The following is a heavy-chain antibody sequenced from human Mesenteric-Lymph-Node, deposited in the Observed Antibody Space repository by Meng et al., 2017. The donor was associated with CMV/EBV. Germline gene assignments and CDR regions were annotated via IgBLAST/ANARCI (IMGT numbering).Heavy chain of an antibody. V-gene: IGHV3-66*02. CDR3: AKRGQAGGTFMDT. D-gene: IGHD6-13*01. CDR2: IYSGGST. Sequence: GESLKISCAASGFTVSSNYMSWVRQAPGKGLEWVSVIYSGGSTYYADSVKGRFTISRDNSKNTLYLQMNSPRAEDTAVYYCAKRGQAGGTFMDTWGQGTLVTVSS. J-gene: IGHJ5*02. CDR1: GFTVSSNY.